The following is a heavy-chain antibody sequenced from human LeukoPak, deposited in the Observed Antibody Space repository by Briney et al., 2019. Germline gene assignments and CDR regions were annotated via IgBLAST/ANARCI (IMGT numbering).Heavy chain of an antibody. CDR1: GYTLTDLS. CDR3: ATDIPRRVRGVVYSSFGMDV. V-gene: IGHV1-24*01. J-gene: IGHJ6*02. Sequence: GASVKVSCKVSGYTLTDLSMHRVRQAPGKGLEWLGGFDPEDGETIYAQKFQGRVTLAEDTSTDTAYMELSSLRSEDTAAYYCATDIPRRVRGVVYSSFGMDVWGQGTTVTVSS. CDR2: FDPEDGET. D-gene: IGHD3-10*01.